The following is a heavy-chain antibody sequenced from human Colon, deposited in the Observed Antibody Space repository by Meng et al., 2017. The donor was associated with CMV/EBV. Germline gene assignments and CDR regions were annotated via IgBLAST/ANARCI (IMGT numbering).Heavy chain of an antibody. Sequence: ASVKVSCKASGYTFTGYYMHWVRQAPGQGLEWMGWINPNSGGTNYAQKFQGRVTMTRDTSISTAYMELSRLRSDDTAVYYCARDLVVATGEVDYWGQGTLVTVSS. V-gene: IGHV1-2*02. CDR3: ARDLVVATGEVDY. CDR1: GYTFTGYY. D-gene: IGHD2-8*02. J-gene: IGHJ4*02. CDR2: INPNSGGT.